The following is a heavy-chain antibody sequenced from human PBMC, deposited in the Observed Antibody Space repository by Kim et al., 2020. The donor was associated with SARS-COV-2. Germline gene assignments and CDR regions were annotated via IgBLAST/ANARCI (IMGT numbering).Heavy chain of an antibody. J-gene: IGHJ6*02. Sequence: GGSLRLSCAASGFTFSSYWMSWVRQAPGKGLEWVANIKQDGSEKYYVDSVKGRFTISRDNAKNSLYLQMNSLRAEDTAVYYCARASPIGRLKGLGGIAVAGRDYYYYGMDVWGQGTTVTVSS. V-gene: IGHV3-7*01. CDR2: IKQDGSEK. D-gene: IGHD6-19*01. CDR3: ARASPIGRLKGLGGIAVAGRDYYYYGMDV. CDR1: GFTFSSYW.